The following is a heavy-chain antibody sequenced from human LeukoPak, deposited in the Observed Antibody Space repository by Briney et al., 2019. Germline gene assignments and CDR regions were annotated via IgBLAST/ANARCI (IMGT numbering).Heavy chain of an antibody. CDR1: GFTFSNSA. CDR3: ARAEGYGAIDY. CDR2: ISSSSTYI. V-gene: IGHV3-21*01. J-gene: IGHJ4*02. Sequence: GGSLRLSCVASGFTFSNSAMNWVRQAPGKGLEWVSSISSSSTYIYYADSVKGRFTISRDNANNSLYLQMDSLTAEDTAFYYCARAEGYGAIDYWGQGTLVTVSS. D-gene: IGHD5-12*01.